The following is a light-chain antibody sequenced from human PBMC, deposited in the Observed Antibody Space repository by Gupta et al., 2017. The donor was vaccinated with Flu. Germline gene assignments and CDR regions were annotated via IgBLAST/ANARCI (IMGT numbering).Light chain of an antibody. CDR2: AAS. V-gene: IGKV1-39*01. CDR1: QNIGGY. J-gene: IGKJ1*01. Sequence: PTSLSSSVGDRVTITSRSSQNIGGYLHWSYQNPGKAPKLLIYAASALQSGVPSRFSGSGSGTDFTLTISSLQPEDFATYYCQQSDNIPPTFGQGTRVEIK. CDR3: QQSDNIPPT.